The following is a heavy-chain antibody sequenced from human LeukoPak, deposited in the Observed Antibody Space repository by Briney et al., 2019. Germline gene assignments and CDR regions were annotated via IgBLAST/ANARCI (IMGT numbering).Heavy chain of an antibody. D-gene: IGHD3-10*01. CDR2: IIPIFGTA. CDR3: ARESVYGSGSYSSFDY. V-gene: IGHV1-69*05. J-gene: IGHJ4*02. Sequence: SVKVSCKASGGTFSSYAISWVRQAPGQGLEWMGGIIPIFGTANYAQKFQGRVTITTDESTSTDYMELSSLRSEDTAVYYCARESVYGSGSYSSFDYWGQGTLVTVSS. CDR1: GGTFSSYA.